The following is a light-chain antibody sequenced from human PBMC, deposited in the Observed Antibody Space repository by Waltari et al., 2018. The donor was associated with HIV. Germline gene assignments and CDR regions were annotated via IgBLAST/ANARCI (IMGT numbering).Light chain of an antibody. CDR1: QSISNY. Sequence: DIQMTQSPSSLSASVGGRVTITCRASQSISNYLNWYQQKPGKAPKLLIYAASNLQSGVPSGFSGSGSGTDFTLTISSLQPEDFATYYCQQSYNTSYSFGQGTKLEIK. CDR3: QQSYNTSYS. CDR2: AAS. V-gene: IGKV1-39*01. J-gene: IGKJ2*03.